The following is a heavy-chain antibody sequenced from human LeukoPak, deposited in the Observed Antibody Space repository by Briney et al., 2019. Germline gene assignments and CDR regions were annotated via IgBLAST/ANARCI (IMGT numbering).Heavy chain of an antibody. V-gene: IGHV3-7*01. CDR2: VKQDGREK. CDR3: ARDQEIAVGCFDY. CDR1: GFTFSSYW. Sequence: GGSLRLSCAASGFTFSSYWMSWVRQAPGKGLGGVANVKQDGREKYYVDSVKGRFTISRDNAKNSLYLQMNSLRAEDTAVYYCARDQEIAVGCFDYWGQGTLVTVSS. J-gene: IGHJ4*02. D-gene: IGHD6-19*01.